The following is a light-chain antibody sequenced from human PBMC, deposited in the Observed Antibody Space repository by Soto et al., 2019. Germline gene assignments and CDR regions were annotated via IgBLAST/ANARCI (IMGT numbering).Light chain of an antibody. CDR2: DVN. CDR1: SSDVGGYNF. CDR3: CSYAGSFTLV. Sequence: QPVLTQPRSVSGSPGQSVTISCTGTSSDVGGYNFVSWYQQHPGKAPKVMIYDVNKRPSGVPDRFSGSKSGNTASLTISGLQAEDEADYYCCSYAGSFTLVFGGGTKLTVL. V-gene: IGLV2-11*01. J-gene: IGLJ2*01.